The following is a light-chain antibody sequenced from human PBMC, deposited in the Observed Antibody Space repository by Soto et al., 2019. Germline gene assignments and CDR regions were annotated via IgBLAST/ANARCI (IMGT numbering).Light chain of an antibody. CDR2: AAS. CDR1: QGISCW. J-gene: IGKJ4*01. Sequence: DIQMTQSPSSVSASVGDRVTITCRASQGISCWLAWYQQKPGKAPKLLIYAASSLQSGVPSRFSGSGSGTDFALTFSSLQPEDFATYYCQQDNSFRFFGGGTKVEIK. V-gene: IGKV1-12*01. CDR3: QQDNSFRF.